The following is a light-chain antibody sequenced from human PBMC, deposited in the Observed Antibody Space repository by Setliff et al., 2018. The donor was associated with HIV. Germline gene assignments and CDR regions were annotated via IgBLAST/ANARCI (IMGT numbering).Light chain of an antibody. V-gene: IGLV2-14*03. CDR1: STDVGGYDF. Sequence: QSALTQPASVSGSPGQSITISCAGTSTDVGGYDFVSWYQQHPGKAPKLIIYDVTNRPSGVSNRFSGSKSGKTASLAISGLQPDDEAHYYCSSYTSSGTIFGGGTKVTV. CDR2: DVT. CDR3: SSYTSSGTI. J-gene: IGLJ2*01.